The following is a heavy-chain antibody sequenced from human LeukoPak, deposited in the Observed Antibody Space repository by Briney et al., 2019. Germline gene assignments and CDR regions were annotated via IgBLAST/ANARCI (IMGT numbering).Heavy chain of an antibody. Sequence: PSETLSLTCTVSGGSISSGDYPWSWIRQPPGKGLEWIGYIFHTGHTSYNPSLKSRVTISVDMSKNQLSLRLTSVTAADTAVYYCARGFYGAGSHFDYWGQGTLVTVSS. CDR3: ARGFYGAGSHFDY. D-gene: IGHD3-10*01. CDR2: IFHTGHT. V-gene: IGHV4-30-2*01. J-gene: IGHJ4*02. CDR1: GGSISSGDYP.